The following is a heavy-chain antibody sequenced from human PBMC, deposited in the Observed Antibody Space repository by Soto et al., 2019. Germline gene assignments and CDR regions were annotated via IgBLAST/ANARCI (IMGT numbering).Heavy chain of an antibody. J-gene: IGHJ6*02. Sequence: KPSETLSLTCAVYGGSFSGYYWSWIRQPPGKGLEWIGEINHSGSTNYNPSLKSRVTISVDTSKNQFSLKLNSVTAADTAVYYCAREPKGAYGSGSYYRYGMDVWGQGTTVTVSS. CDR1: GGSFSGYY. CDR3: AREPKGAYGSGSYYRYGMDV. D-gene: IGHD3-10*01. V-gene: IGHV4-34*01. CDR2: INHSGST.